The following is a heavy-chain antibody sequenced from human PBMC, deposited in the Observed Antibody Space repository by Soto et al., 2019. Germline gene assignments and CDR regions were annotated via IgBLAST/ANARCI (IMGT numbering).Heavy chain of an antibody. V-gene: IGHV3-73*02. CDR1: GFTFSVSA. J-gene: IGHJ6*02. Sequence: EVQLVESGGGLVQPGGSLKLSCAVSGFTFSVSAIHWVRQASGKGLEWVGRIRSKADNYATAYGASVKGRFSISRDDSXXXXXXXXXXXXXXXXXXXXXXXXXXXXXYDGMDVWGQGTTVTVSS. CDR2: IRSKADNYAT. CDR3: XXXXXXXXYDGMDV.